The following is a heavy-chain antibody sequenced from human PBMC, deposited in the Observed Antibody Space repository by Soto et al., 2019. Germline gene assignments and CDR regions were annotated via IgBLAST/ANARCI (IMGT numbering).Heavy chain of an antibody. CDR2: ISGSGGST. Sequence: LRLSCAASGFTFSTYAMSWVRQAPGKGLEWVSAISGSGGSTYYADSVKGRFTISRDNSKNTLFLQMNSLRAEDTAVYYCATRRDAAYYYYGMDVWGQGTTVTVSS. J-gene: IGHJ6*02. D-gene: IGHD2-2*01. V-gene: IGHV3-23*01. CDR1: GFTFSTYA. CDR3: ATRRDAAYYYYGMDV.